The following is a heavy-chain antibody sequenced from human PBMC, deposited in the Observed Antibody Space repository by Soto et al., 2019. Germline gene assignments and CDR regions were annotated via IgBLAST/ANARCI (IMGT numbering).Heavy chain of an antibody. J-gene: IGHJ4*02. CDR2: ISSNGGST. D-gene: IGHD4-17*01. CDR3: ARADYGTFDN. V-gene: IGHV3-64*07. Sequence: EVQLLESGGGLVQPGGSLRLSCSASGFIFRNYNMHWVRQAPGKGLEYVSGISSNGGSTFYADSVKGRFSISRDNSKNTLHLQMGSLRPEDMGTYYCARADYGTFDNWGQGTLVVVSS. CDR1: GFIFRNYN.